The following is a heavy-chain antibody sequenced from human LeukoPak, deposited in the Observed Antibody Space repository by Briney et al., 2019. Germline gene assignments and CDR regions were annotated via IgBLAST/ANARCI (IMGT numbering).Heavy chain of an antibody. Sequence: GGTLRLSCAASGFTFSSYGMSWVRQAPGKGLEWVSAISGSGDSTYYVDSVKGRFTISRDNSKNTLYLQMNSLRAEDTAVYYCVKVGYYNDSSGYYLDYFDYWGQGTLVTVSS. CDR1: GFTFSSYG. J-gene: IGHJ4*02. V-gene: IGHV3-23*01. CDR3: VKVGYYNDSSGYYLDYFDY. CDR2: ISGSGDST. D-gene: IGHD3-22*01.